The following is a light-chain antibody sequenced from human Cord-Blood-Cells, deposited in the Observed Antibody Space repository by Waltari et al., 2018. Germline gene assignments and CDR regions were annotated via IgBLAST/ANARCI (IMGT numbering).Light chain of an antibody. CDR3: STYAGSNKVV. Sequence: QSALTQPPSASGSPGQSVTISCTGTSSDVGGYNYVSWYQQHPGKAPKLMIYEVSKRPSGVPDRFSGSKSGNTASRSVSGLQAEEEAEYYCSTYAGSNKVVFGGGTKLTVL. J-gene: IGLJ2*01. CDR1: SSDVGGYNY. V-gene: IGLV2-8*01. CDR2: EVS.